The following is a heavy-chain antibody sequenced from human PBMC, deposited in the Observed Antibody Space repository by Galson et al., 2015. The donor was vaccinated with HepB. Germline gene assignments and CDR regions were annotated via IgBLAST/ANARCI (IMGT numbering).Heavy chain of an antibody. V-gene: IGHV3-21*01. J-gene: IGHJ3*02. Sequence: LRLSCAVSGFTFSSYGMNWVRQAPGKGLEWVSSISSGSGYIYYADSVKGRFTISRDNAKNSLYLQMNRLRVDDTAVYYCVRGAYCGGDCYSDDAFDMWGQGTIVTVSS. D-gene: IGHD2-21*02. CDR1: GFTFSSYG. CDR3: VRGAYCGGDCYSDDAFDM. CDR2: ISSGSGYI.